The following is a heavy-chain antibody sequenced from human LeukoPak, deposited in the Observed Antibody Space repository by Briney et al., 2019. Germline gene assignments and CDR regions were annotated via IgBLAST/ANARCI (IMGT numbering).Heavy chain of an antibody. V-gene: IGHV3-43*02. CDR3: AKDIKLELTFDY. Sequence: GGSLRLSCAASGFTFDDYAMHWVRQAPGKCLEWVSLISGDGGNTSYADSVKGRFTISRDNSKNSLYLQMNSLRTEDTALYYCAKDIKLELTFDYCGQGTLVTVSS. CDR2: ISGDGGNT. D-gene: IGHD1-7*01. CDR1: GFTFDDYA. J-gene: IGHJ4*02.